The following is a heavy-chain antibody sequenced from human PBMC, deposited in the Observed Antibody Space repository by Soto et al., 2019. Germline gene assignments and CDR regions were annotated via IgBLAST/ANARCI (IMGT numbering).Heavy chain of an antibody. CDR2: IYYSGST. D-gene: IGHD3-10*01. CDR1: GGSISRYY. CDR3: ARDPGSGSYYGWFDP. J-gene: IGHJ5*02. Sequence: SETLSLSGTVSGGSISRYYWNWIRQPPGKGLEWIGYIYYSGSTNYNPSLKSRVTISVDTSKNQFSLKLSSVTAADTAVYYCARDPGSGSYYGWFDPWAQGTLVTVS. V-gene: IGHV4-59*01.